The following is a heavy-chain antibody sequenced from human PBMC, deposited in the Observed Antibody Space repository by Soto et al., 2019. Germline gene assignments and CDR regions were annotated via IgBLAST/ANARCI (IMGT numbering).Heavy chain of an antibody. CDR3: ARDGSPISTTVTSFGSDAFDI. CDR2: IWYDGSNK. D-gene: IGHD4-17*01. V-gene: IGHV3-33*01. CDR1: GFTFSSYG. J-gene: IGHJ3*02. Sequence: QVQLVESGGGVVQPGRSLRLSCAASGFTFSSYGMHWVRQAPGKGLEWVAVIWYDGSNKYYADSVKGRFTISRDNSKNTLYLQMNSLRAEDTAVYYCARDGSPISTTVTSFGSDAFDIWGQGTMVTVSS.